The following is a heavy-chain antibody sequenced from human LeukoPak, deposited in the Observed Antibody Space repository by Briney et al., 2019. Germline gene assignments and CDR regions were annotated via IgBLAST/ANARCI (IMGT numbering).Heavy chain of an antibody. V-gene: IGHV1-18*01. J-gene: IGHJ4*02. D-gene: IGHD3-10*01. CDR2: ISAYNGNT. Sequence: ASVKVSCKASGYTFTSYGISWVRQAPGQGLEWMGWISAYNGNTNYAQKLQGRVTMTRDTSKSTAYMELSSLRSDDTPVYYCARDAPYCGSGSYYYGWGQGTLVTVSS. CDR3: ARDAPYCGSGSYYYG. CDR1: GYTFTSYG.